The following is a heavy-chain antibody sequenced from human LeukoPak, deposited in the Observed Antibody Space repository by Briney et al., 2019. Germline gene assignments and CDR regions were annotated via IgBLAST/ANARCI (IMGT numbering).Heavy chain of an antibody. Sequence: GGSLRLSCAASGFTFSSYWMSWVRQAPGKGLEWVANIREDGSDKHYVDSVRGRFTISRDNAQNSLHLQMNSLSAEHAAHYYCARDPEMEKGRDGLDHWGQGTLVIVSS. CDR1: GFTFSSYW. CDR3: ARDPEMEKGRDGLDH. D-gene: IGHD5-24*01. V-gene: IGHV3-7*01. J-gene: IGHJ4*02. CDR2: IREDGSDK.